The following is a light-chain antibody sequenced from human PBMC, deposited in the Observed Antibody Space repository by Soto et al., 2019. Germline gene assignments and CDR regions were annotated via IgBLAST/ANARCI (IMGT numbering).Light chain of an antibody. Sequence: DIQMTQTPSSVSAYVGDRVTIYCRASQGITNWLAWYHQRPGEAPRLLLYFVSTLQSGVPSRFTGSGSGTYFTLTIGNLQPEDVGTYYCQQANMFPFTFGGGTNVDIK. CDR3: QQANMFPFT. CDR1: QGITNW. V-gene: IGKV1-12*01. CDR2: FVS. J-gene: IGKJ4*01.